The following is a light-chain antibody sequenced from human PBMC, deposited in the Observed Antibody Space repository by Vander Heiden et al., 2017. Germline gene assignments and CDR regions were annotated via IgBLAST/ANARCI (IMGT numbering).Light chain of an antibody. CDR3: NSRESSCNPPKNVI. V-gene: IGLV3-19*01. CDR1: SLRSYY. J-gene: IGLJ2*01. CDR2: GKN. Sequence: SSELTQDPAVSVALGQTVRITCQGDSLRSYYASWYQQKPGQAPVLVIYGKNNRPSGNPDPFPCSSLGNTGSLTHTGAPAEDEADYFCNSRESSCNPPKNVIFGGGTKLTVL.